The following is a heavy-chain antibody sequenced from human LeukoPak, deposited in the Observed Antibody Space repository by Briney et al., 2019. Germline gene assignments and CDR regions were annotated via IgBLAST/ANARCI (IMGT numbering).Heavy chain of an antibody. CDR2: IYYSGSN. J-gene: IGHJ6*02. D-gene: IGHD3-10*01. Sequence: SETLSLTCTVSGGSISSYYGSWIRQPPGEGLEWIGYIYYSGSNNYNPSLKSRVNISVDTSKNQFSLKLSSVTAADTAVYYCARDVMVRGAKNAGYYYGMDIWGQGTTVTVSS. CDR1: GGSISSYY. CDR3: ARDVMVRGAKNAGYYYGMDI. V-gene: IGHV4-59*01.